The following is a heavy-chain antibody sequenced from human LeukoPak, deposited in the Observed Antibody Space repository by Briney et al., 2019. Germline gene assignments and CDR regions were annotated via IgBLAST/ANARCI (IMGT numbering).Heavy chain of an antibody. J-gene: IGHJ4*02. CDR2: ISDGGSTT. Sequence: GGSLRLSCAASGFTFSSYWMHWVRQAPGKGLVWVSRISDGGSTTTYADSVKGRFTISRDNAKNTLYLQMNGLRAEDTAVYYCGKGSSSGWRLGRNDYWGQGTLVTVSS. D-gene: IGHD6-19*01. V-gene: IGHV3-74*01. CDR3: GKGSSSGWRLGRNDY. CDR1: GFTFSSYW.